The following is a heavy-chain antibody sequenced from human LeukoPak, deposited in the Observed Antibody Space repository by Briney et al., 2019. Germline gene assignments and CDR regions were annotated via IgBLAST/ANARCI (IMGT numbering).Heavy chain of an antibody. CDR2: IIPIFGPA. CDR3: ASTLGYCSGGSCYPWFDP. J-gene: IGHJ5*02. V-gene: IGHV1-69*05. D-gene: IGHD2-15*01. CDR1: GGTFSSYA. Sequence: GSSVKVSGKASGGTFSSYAISWVRQAPGQGLEWMGRIIPIFGPANYAQKVQGRVTITTDESTTTAYMELSSLRSEDTAVYYCASTLGYCSGGSCYPWFDPWGQGTLVTVSS.